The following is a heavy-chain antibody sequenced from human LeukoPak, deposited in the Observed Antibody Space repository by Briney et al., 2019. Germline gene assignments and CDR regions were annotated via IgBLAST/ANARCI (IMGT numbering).Heavy chain of an antibody. CDR1: GYTFTSYG. J-gene: IGHJ4*02. CDR3: AKLSTGFLGELSSNDY. Sequence: ASVKVSCKASGYTFTSYGISWVRQAPGQGLEWMGWISAYNGNTNYAQKLQGRVTMTTDTSTSTAYMELRSLRFDDTAVYYCAKLSTGFLGELSSNDYWGQGTLVTVSS. V-gene: IGHV1-18*01. D-gene: IGHD3-16*02. CDR2: ISAYNGNT.